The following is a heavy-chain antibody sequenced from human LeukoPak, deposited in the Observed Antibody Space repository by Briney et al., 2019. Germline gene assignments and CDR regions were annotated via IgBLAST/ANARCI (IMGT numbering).Heavy chain of an antibody. V-gene: IGHV3-30*03. D-gene: IGHD3-22*01. Sequence: GGSLRLSCAASGFTFSSYGMHWVRQAPGKGLEWVAVISYDGSNKYYADSVKGRFTISRDNAKNTLYLQMSNLRVEDTAVYYCARVGDYENSGSQPFDYWGQGTLVTVSS. CDR1: GFTFSSYG. CDR3: ARVGDYENSGSQPFDY. J-gene: IGHJ4*02. CDR2: ISYDGSNK.